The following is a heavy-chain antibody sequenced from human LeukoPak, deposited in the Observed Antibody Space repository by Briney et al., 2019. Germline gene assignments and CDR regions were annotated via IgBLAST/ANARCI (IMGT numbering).Heavy chain of an antibody. Sequence: GGSLRLSCAASGFTFSSYWMHWFRQAPGKGLVWVSRINSDGSSTSYADSVKGRFTISRDNAKNTLYLQMNSLRAEDTAVYYCARTTMFSDILSLWGQGTLVTVSS. V-gene: IGHV3-74*01. D-gene: IGHD3-9*01. CDR1: GFTFSSYW. CDR3: ARTTMFSDILSL. J-gene: IGHJ4*02. CDR2: INSDGSST.